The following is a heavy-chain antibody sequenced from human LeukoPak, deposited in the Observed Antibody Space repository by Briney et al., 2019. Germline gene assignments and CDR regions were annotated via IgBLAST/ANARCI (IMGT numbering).Heavy chain of an antibody. J-gene: IGHJ4*02. V-gene: IGHV1-18*04. D-gene: IGHD6-19*01. Sequence: ASVKVSCKASGYTFTGYYMHWVRQAPGQGLEWMGWISAYNGNTNYAQKLQGRVTMTTDTSTSTAYMELRSLRSDDTAVYYCARDAAVAPDYWGQGTLVTVSS. CDR3: ARDAAVAPDY. CDR2: ISAYNGNT. CDR1: GYTFTGYY.